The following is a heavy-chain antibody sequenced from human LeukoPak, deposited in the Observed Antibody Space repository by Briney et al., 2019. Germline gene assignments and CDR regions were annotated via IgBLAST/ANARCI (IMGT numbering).Heavy chain of an antibody. D-gene: IGHD5-18*01. CDR1: GFTFSSYA. J-gene: IGHJ4*02. V-gene: IGHV3-33*08. Sequence: GGSLRLSCAASGFTFSSYAMSWVRQAPGKGLEWVAVIWYDGSNKYYADSVKGRFTISRDNSKNTLYLQMNSLRAEDTAVYYCARADTAMAIDYWGQGTLVTVSS. CDR3: ARADTAMAIDY. CDR2: IWYDGSNK.